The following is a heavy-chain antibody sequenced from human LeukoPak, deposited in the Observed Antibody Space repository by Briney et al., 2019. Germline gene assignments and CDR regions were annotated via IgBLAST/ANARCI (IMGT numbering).Heavy chain of an antibody. D-gene: IGHD3-16*01. CDR1: GIMFGNYA. CDR3: AKDSMGGDLDS. V-gene: IGHV3-23*01. CDR2: VSGSGASP. J-gene: IGHJ4*02. Sequence: GGSLRLSCAASGIMFGNYAMNWVRQAPGKGLEWVSVVSGSGASPHYADSVKGRFTISRDNSKNTLYLQMNNLRVEDTAVYFCAKDSMGGDLDSWGRGTLVIVSS.